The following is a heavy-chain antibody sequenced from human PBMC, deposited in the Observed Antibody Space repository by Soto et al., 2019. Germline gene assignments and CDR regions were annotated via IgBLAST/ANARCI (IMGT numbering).Heavy chain of an antibody. D-gene: IGHD3-9*01. CDR3: ARDNYYDILTGYYTALYYYYYGMGV. J-gene: IGHJ6*02. CDR2: IWYDGSNK. Sequence: VGSLRLSCAASGFTFSSYGMHWVGQAPGKGLEWVAVIWYDGSNKYYADSVKGRFTISRDNSKNTLYLHMNSLRAEDTAVYYCARDNYYDILTGYYTALYYYYYGMGVWGQGTTVTVSS. CDR1: GFTFSSYG. V-gene: IGHV3-33*01.